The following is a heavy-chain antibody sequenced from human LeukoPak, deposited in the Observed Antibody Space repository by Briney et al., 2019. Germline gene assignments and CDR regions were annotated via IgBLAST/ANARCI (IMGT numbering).Heavy chain of an antibody. CDR1: GGSISSSRYY. Sequence: SETLSLTCTVSGGSISSSRYYWGWIRQPPGKGLEWIGRMYYSGTTYYSPSLQSRVTISVDTSKNQFSLKLSSVTAADTAVYYCARHAQSGSQKHLDYWGQGTLVTVSS. D-gene: IGHD1-26*01. CDR3: ARHAQSGSQKHLDY. J-gene: IGHJ4*02. V-gene: IGHV4-39*01. CDR2: MYYSGTT.